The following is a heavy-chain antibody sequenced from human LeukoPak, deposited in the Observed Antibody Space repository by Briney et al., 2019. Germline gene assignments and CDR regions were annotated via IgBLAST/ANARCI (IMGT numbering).Heavy chain of an antibody. Sequence: GESLKISCKGSGYSFTSYWISWVRQMPGKGLEWMGRIDPSDSYTNYSPSFQGHVTISADKSISTAYLQWSSLKASDTAMYYCARPTWNIVVTPDAFDIWGQGTMVTVSS. CDR3: ARPTWNIVVTPDAFDI. V-gene: IGHV5-10-1*01. J-gene: IGHJ3*02. CDR1: GYSFTSYW. D-gene: IGHD2-15*01. CDR2: IDPSDSYT.